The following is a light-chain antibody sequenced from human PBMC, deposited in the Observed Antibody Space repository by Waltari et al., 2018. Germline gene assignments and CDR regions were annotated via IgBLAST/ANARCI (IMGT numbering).Light chain of an antibody. Sequence: QSVLTQPASVSGSPGQPITISCTGTNSDIGSYSYVSWYQQYPGKAPKLIIYDITDRPSGVSTRFPGSKSGTTASLTISGLQADDEADYFCSSYTGRGTVIFGRGTMVTVL. CDR1: NSDIGSYSY. CDR2: DIT. J-gene: IGLJ2*01. CDR3: SSYTGRGTVI. V-gene: IGLV2-14*01.